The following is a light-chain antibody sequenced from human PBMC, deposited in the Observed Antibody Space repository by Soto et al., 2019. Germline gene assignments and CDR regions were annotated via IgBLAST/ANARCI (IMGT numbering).Light chain of an antibody. Sequence: EIALTQSPATLSLSPGGRATLSCRASQSVGSTLAWYQQLPGQAPRLLIYDTSNRATGIPARFSGSGSGTDFTLTISSLEPEDFAVYYCQQRSDWPLNFGGGTKVEIK. CDR2: DTS. CDR3: QQRSDWPLN. V-gene: IGKV3-11*01. J-gene: IGKJ4*01. CDR1: QSVGST.